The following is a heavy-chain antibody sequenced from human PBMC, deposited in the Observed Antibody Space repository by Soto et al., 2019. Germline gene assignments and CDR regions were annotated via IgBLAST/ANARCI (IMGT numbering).Heavy chain of an antibody. CDR2: IYYSGST. D-gene: IGHD3-10*01. CDR3: ARDGSGSYYMYYYYGMDV. V-gene: IGHV4-59*01. CDR1: GGSISSYY. J-gene: IGHJ6*02. Sequence: SETLSLTYTASGGSISSYYWSWIRQPPGKGLEWIGYIYYSGSTNYNPSLKSRVTISVDTSKNQFSLKLSSVTAADTAVYYCARDGSGSYYMYYYYGMDVWGQGTTVTVSS.